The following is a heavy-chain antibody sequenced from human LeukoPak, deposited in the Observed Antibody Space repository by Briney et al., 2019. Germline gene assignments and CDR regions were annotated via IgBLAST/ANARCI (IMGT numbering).Heavy chain of an antibody. D-gene: IGHD6-19*01. CDR1: GGSLSSSSYY. CDR2: IYYSGST. Sequence: SETLSLTCTVSGGSLSSSSYYWGWIRQPPGKGLEWIGSIYYSGSTYYNPSLKRRVTISVDTSKNQFSLKLSSVTAADTAVYYCATRLGYSSGWYKVYYFDYWGQGTLVTVSS. J-gene: IGHJ4*02. V-gene: IGHV4-39*01. CDR3: ATRLGYSSGWYKVYYFDY.